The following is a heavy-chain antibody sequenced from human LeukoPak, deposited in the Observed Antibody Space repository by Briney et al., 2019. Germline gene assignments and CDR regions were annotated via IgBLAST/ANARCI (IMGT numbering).Heavy chain of an antibody. CDR2: IHTSGTT. J-gene: IGHJ4*02. CDR3: ARDGSSSWDYFDY. D-gene: IGHD6-13*01. Sequence: SETLSLTCNVSGGSISSGSYYWSWVRQPAGKGLECIGRIHTSGTTVYNPSLKSRVTISMDTSKNQFSLKLSSVTAADTAVYYCARDGSSSWDYFDYWGQGTLVTVSS. CDR1: GGSISSGSYY. V-gene: IGHV4-61*02.